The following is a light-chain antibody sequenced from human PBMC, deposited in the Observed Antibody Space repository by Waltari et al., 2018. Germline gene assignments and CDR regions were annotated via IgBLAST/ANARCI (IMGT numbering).Light chain of an antibody. Sequence: DIQMTQSPSSLSSSVGDRVTITCRASQHITNFLNWYQQKPGEAPRLLIYAVSNLQSGVPSRFSGSGSGTDFTLIIGSLQREDFATYFCQQSYNTPVTFGQGTRLDIK. V-gene: IGKV1-39*01. CDR2: AVS. CDR1: QHITNF. CDR3: QQSYNTPVT. J-gene: IGKJ5*01.